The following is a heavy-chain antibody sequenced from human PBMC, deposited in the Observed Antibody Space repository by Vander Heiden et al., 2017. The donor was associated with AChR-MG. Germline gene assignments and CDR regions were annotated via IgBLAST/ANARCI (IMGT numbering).Heavy chain of an antibody. CDR3: ARGPGDYSSYYYFY. CDR1: GGDFSSNT. CDR2: ITPMFATP. D-gene: IGHD3-3*01. Sequence: QVQLVQSGAELKKPGSSVKVSCKASGGDFSSNTISWVRQAPGQGLEWMGGITPMFATPHYAQNFQGRVTITADASTSTAYMELSSLRSEDTAVYYCARGPGDYSSYYYFYWGQGTLVTVSS. V-gene: IGHV1-69*01. J-gene: IGHJ4*02.